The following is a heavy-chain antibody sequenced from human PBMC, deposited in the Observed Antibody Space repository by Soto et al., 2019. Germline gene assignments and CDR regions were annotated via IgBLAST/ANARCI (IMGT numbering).Heavy chain of an antibody. CDR1: GFTFSSYW. Sequence: EVQLVESGGGLVQPGGSLRLSCAASGFTFSSYWMSWVRQAPGKGLEWVANIKQDGSEKYYVDSVKGRFTISRDNAKNSLYLQMNSLRAEDTAVYYCARVSAAGTRGLKYWGQGTLVTVSS. D-gene: IGHD6-13*01. CDR3: ARVSAAGTRGLKY. V-gene: IGHV3-7*01. J-gene: IGHJ4*02. CDR2: IKQDGSEK.